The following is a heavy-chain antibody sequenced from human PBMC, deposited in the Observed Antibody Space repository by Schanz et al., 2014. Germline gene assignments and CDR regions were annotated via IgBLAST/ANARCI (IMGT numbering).Heavy chain of an antibody. CDR3: ARPPHDSSGYYPFDY. CDR2: ISTSGTYM. V-gene: IGHV3-21*04. CDR1: GFSLDIFA. Sequence: EVHLLESGGGLVEPGGSLRLSCATSGFSLDIFAVSWVRQAPGKGLEWVSSISTSGTYMYIADSLKGRLTISRDDAKKSMYLQMNNLRAEDTAVYYCARPPHDSSGYYPFDYWGQGTLVTVSS. J-gene: IGHJ4*02. D-gene: IGHD3-22*01.